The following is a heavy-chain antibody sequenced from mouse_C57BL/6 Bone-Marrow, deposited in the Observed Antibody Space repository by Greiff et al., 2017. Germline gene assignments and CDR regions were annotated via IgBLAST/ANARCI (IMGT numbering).Heavy chain of an antibody. CDR3: ARKKGSNAWFAY. Sequence: QVQLQQPGAELVKPGASVKLSCKASGYTFTSYWMHWVKQRPGPGLEWIGMIHPNSGSTNYNEKFKSKATLTVDKSSSTAYMQLSSLTSEDSAVYYCARKKGSNAWFAYWGQGTLVTVSA. D-gene: IGHD2-5*01. J-gene: IGHJ3*01. CDR2: IHPNSGST. CDR1: GYTFTSYW. V-gene: IGHV1-64*01.